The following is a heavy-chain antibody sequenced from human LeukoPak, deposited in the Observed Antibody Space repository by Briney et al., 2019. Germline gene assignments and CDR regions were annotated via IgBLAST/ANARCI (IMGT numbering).Heavy chain of an antibody. CDR2: VYYSGST. D-gene: IGHD5-24*01. V-gene: IGHV4-59*01. CDR3: ARSEEMAALFDY. J-gene: IGHJ4*02. Sequence: PSETLSLTCTVSGGSISSYYWSWIRQSPGTGLEWIGCVYYSGSTTYNPSLKSRVTISIDTSKNQFSLKLTSVTAADTAMYYCARSEEMAALFDYWGQGTLVTVSS. CDR1: GGSISSYY.